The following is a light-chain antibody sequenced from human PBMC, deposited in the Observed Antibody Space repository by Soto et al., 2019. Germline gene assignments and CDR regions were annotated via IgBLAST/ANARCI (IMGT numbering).Light chain of an antibody. CDR2: DAS. Sequence: EIVLTQSPATLSLSPGERATLSCRASQSVSNYLAWYQQKPGQAPRLLIYDASNRATDIPARVSGRGSGTDFTLIISSLESEDFGVCYCQQRGKWPRTFGQGTKLEIK. CDR1: QSVSNY. J-gene: IGKJ2*01. V-gene: IGKV3-11*01. CDR3: QQRGKWPRT.